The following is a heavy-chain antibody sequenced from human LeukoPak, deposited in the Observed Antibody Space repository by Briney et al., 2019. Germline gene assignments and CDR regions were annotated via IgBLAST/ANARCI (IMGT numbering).Heavy chain of an antibody. J-gene: IGHJ3*02. Sequence: GGSLRLSCAASGFTVSYNYMSWVRQAPGKGLEWVSIIYSGGSTYYADSVKGRFTISRDNAKNSLYLQMNSLRAEDTAVYYCARDIPHYGENAFDIWGQGTMVTVSS. D-gene: IGHD4-17*01. CDR2: IYSGGST. CDR1: GFTVSYNY. V-gene: IGHV3-66*01. CDR3: ARDIPHYGENAFDI.